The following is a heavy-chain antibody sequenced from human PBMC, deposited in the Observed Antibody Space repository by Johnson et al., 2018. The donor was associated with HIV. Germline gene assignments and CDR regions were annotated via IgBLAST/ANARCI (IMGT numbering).Heavy chain of an antibody. Sequence: GKGLEWVSYISSRGSTIYYADAVKGRFTISRDNSKNTPYLQMNSLRAEDTAVYYCARGAAAAPGGFDIWGQGTVVTVSS. CDR3: ARGAAAAPGGFDI. D-gene: IGHD6-13*01. J-gene: IGHJ3*02. CDR2: ISSRGSTI. V-gene: IGHV3-48*01.